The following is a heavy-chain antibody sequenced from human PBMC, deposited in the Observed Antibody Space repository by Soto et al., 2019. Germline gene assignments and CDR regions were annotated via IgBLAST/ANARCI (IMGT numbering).Heavy chain of an antibody. V-gene: IGHV1-69*08. J-gene: IGHJ5*02. Sequence: QVQLVQSGAEVKKPESSVKVSCKASGGTFSSYTISWVRQAPGQGLEWMGRIIPILGIANYAQKFQGRVTITADKSTSTVYMELSSLRSEDTAVYYCARDFAPYYGKTDWFDPWGQGTLVTVSS. CDR3: ARDFAPYYGKTDWFDP. D-gene: IGHD3-3*01. CDR2: IIPILGIA. CDR1: GGTFSSYT.